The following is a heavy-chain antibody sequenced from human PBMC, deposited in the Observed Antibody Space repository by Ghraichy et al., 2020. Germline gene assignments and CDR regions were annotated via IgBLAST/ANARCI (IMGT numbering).Heavy chain of an antibody. J-gene: IGHJ5*02. Sequence: ASVKVSCKASGYTFTSYDINWVRQATGQGLEWMGWMNPYSGNTGYAKKFQGRVTITGNTSINTAYMELSGLISEDTAVYYCARGQGTATAGNYWFDPWGQGTVVTVSS. V-gene: IGHV1-8*03. CDR2: MNPYSGNT. D-gene: IGHD6-13*01. CDR1: GYTFTSYD. CDR3: ARGQGTATAGNYWFDP.